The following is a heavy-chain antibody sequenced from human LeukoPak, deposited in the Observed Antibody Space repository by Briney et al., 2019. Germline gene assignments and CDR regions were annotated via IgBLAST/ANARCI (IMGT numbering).Heavy chain of an antibody. CDR1: GFTFNTYA. J-gene: IGHJ6*02. D-gene: IGHD1-14*01. V-gene: IGHV3-23*01. CDR3: ARGTTYSYYYGMDV. CDR2: ISGSGGST. Sequence: PGGSLRLSCAASGFTFNTYAMNWVRQAPGKGLEWVSPISGSGGSTYYADSVKGRFTISRDNSKNTLYLQMNSLRAEDTAVYSCARGTTYSYYYGMDVWGQGTTVTVSS.